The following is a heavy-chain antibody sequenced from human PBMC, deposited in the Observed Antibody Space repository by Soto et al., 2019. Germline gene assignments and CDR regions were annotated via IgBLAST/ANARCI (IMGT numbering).Heavy chain of an antibody. Sequence: QVQLVQSGAEVKKPGSSVKVSCKASEGTFSSYAISWVRQAPGQGLEWMGGIIPIFGTANYAQKFQGRVTITADESTSTAYMELSSLRSEDTAVYYCAREVGVGATYFYYYGMDVWGQGTTVTVSS. CDR1: EGTFSSYA. V-gene: IGHV1-69*01. CDR2: IIPIFGTA. J-gene: IGHJ6*02. D-gene: IGHD1-26*01. CDR3: AREVGVGATYFYYYGMDV.